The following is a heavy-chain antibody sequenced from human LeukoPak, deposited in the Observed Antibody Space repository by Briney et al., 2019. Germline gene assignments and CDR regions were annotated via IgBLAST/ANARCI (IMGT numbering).Heavy chain of an antibody. V-gene: IGHV4-4*07. D-gene: IGHD6-19*01. Sequence: SETLSLTCTVSGGSISSYYWSWIRQPAGKGLEWIGRIYTSGSTNYNPSLKSRVTMSVDTSKNQFSLKLSSVTAADTAVYYCARDAGYSSGWLPAPFDYWGQGTLVTIPS. CDR1: GGSISSYY. J-gene: IGHJ4*02. CDR3: ARDAGYSSGWLPAPFDY. CDR2: IYTSGST.